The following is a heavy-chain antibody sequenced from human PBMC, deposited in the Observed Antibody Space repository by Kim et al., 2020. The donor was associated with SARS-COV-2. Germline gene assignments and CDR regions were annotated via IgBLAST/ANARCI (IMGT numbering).Heavy chain of an antibody. CDR3: ARDYSPEYYYDSSYNSYGMDV. J-gene: IGHJ6*02. V-gene: IGHV3-48*04. CDR1: GFTFSSYS. Sequence: GGSLRLSCAASGFTFSSYSMNWVRQAPGKGLEWVSYISSSSSTIYYADSVKGRFTISRDNAKNSLYLQMNSLRAEDTAVYYCARDYSPEYYYDSSYNSYGMDVWGQGTTVTVSS. D-gene: IGHD3-22*01. CDR2: ISSSSSTI.